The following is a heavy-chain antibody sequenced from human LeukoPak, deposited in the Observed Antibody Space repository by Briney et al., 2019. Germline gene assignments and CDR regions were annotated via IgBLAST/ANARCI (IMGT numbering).Heavy chain of an antibody. CDR3: AKDPRGYYYYYMDV. Sequence: GGSLRLSCAASGFTFSYYGLSWVRQAPGQGLEWVSSISDSSGSRTPYADSVKGRFTISRDNSKNTLYLQMNSLRVEDTAIYYCAKDPRGYYYYYMDVWGKGTTVTISS. CDR2: ISDSSGSRT. J-gene: IGHJ6*03. CDR1: GFTFSYYG. V-gene: IGHV3-23*01.